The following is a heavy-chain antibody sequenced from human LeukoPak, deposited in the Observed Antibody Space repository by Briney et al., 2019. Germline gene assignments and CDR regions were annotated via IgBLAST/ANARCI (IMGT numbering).Heavy chain of an antibody. D-gene: IGHD3-22*01. Sequence: PSETLSHTCTVSVGSISSGGCYWRWIRQHPGKGREWIGYIYYSGSPYYNPSLKSRVTISVDTSKNQFSLKLSSVTPRATAVYYCARVRYYDSSPNAFDIWGQGTMVTVSS. J-gene: IGHJ3*02. V-gene: IGHV4-31*03. CDR3: ARVRYYDSSPNAFDI. CDR2: IYYSGSP. CDR1: VGSISSGGCY.